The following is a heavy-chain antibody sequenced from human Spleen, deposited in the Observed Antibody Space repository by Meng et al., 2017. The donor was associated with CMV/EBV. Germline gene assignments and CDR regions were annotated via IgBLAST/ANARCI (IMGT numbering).Heavy chain of an antibody. CDR3: AKGPHSTTRWPSFDY. V-gene: IGHV3-23*01. D-gene: IGHD5-24*01. Sequence: GGSLRLSCAASGFTFTSYAMSWVRQAPGKGLEWVSGISGSGGTTSYADSVKGRFTISRDNSKNTLHLRMNSLRAEDTAIYYCAKGPHSTTRWPSFDYWGQGSLVTVSS. J-gene: IGHJ4*02. CDR1: GFTFTSYA. CDR2: ISGSGGTT.